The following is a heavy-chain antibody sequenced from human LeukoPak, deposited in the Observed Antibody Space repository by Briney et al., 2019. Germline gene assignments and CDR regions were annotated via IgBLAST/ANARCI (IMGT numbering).Heavy chain of an antibody. Sequence: GGSLRLSCAASGFTFSSYGMHWVRQAPGKGLEWVAVISYDGSNKYYADSVKGRFTISRDNSKNTLYLQMNSLRAEDTAVYYCAKDGNCAHFDYWGQGTLVSVSS. CDR2: ISYDGSNK. D-gene: IGHD1-7*01. CDR1: GFTFSSYG. V-gene: IGHV3-30*18. CDR3: AKDGNCAHFDY. J-gene: IGHJ4*02.